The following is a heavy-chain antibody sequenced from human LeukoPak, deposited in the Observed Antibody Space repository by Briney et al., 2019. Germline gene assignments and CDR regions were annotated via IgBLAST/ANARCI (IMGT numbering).Heavy chain of an antibody. J-gene: IGHJ5*02. CDR2: MNPKSGNT. V-gene: IGHV1-8*01. Sequence: ASVKVPCKVSGYPFSNYDINWVRQAPGQGLEWMGWMNPKSGNTGYGQKFQGRVTMTRVTSITTAYMELRSLRSDDTAVYYCTKASLAFGTKYFDPWGQGTLVTVSS. CDR1: GYPFSNYD. D-gene: IGHD3-10*01. CDR3: TKASLAFGTKYFDP.